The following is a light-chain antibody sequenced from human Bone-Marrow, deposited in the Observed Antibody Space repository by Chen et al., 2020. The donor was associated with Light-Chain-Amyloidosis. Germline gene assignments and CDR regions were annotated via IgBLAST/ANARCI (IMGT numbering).Light chain of an antibody. J-gene: IGLJ2*01. CDR1: GLLTKY. CDR3: QSADSSGTYEVR. CDR2: RDT. V-gene: IGLV3-25*03. Sequence: SYELTQPPSVSVSPGQTARNNCAGYGLLTKYAYRYQQKPGQAPVLVIQRDTERPSGISERFSGASSGTTATVTISGGQAEDEADYHCQSADSSGTYEVRVGGGTKLTGL.